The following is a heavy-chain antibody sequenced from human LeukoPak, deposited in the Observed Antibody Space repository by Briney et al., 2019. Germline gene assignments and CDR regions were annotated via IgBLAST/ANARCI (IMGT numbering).Heavy chain of an antibody. D-gene: IGHD6-19*01. J-gene: IGHJ5*02. CDR2: ISYDGSNK. V-gene: IGHV3-30*18. Sequence: GRSLRLSCAASGFTFSSYGMHWVRQAPGKGLEWVAVISYDGSNKYYADSVKGRFTISRDNSKNTLYLQMNSLRAEDTAVYYCAKGSWYSSGWHGEGWFDPWGQGTPVTVSS. CDR1: GFTFSSYG. CDR3: AKGSWYSSGWHGEGWFDP.